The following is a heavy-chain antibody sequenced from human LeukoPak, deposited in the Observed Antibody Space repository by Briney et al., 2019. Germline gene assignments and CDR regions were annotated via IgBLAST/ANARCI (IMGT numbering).Heavy chain of an antibody. CDR3: ARGRDGYSRPFDY. CDR2: IYPGDSDT. D-gene: IGHD5-24*01. Sequence: GESLKISCKGSGYTFTTYWIGWVRQMPGKGLEWMGIIYPGDSDTRYSPSFQGQVTISVDKSISTAYLQWSSLKASDTATYYCARGRDGYSRPFDYWGQGTLVTVSS. J-gene: IGHJ4*02. V-gene: IGHV5-51*01. CDR1: GYTFTTYW.